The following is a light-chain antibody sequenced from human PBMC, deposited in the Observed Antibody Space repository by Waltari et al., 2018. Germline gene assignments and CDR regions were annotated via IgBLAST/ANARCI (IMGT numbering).Light chain of an antibody. CDR1: SSDVGGYNY. J-gene: IGLJ3*02. CDR2: EVS. Sequence: QSALTQPASVSGSPGQSITISCTGTSSDVGGYNYVSWYQQHPGKAPKLMIYEVSNRPSGVYNRFSGSKSGTTASLTIAGLQAEDEADYYCSSYTSSSTLDWVFGGGTKLTVL. V-gene: IGLV2-14*01. CDR3: SSYTSSSTLDWV.